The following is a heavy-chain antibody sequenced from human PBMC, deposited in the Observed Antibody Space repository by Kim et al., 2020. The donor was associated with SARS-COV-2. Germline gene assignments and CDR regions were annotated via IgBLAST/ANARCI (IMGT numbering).Heavy chain of an antibody. CDR1: GYTFTSYG. Sequence: ASVKVSCKASGYTFTSYGISWVRQAPGQGLEWMGWISAYNGNTNYAQKLQGRVTMTTDTSTSTAYMELRSLRSDDTAVYYCARVAGGRGQAYDAFDIWGQGTMVTVSS. CDR3: ARVAGGRGQAYDAFDI. J-gene: IGHJ3*02. V-gene: IGHV1-18*04. D-gene: IGHD2-15*01. CDR2: ISAYNGNT.